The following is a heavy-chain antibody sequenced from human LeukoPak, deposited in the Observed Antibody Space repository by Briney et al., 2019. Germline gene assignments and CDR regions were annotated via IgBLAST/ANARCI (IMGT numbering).Heavy chain of an antibody. J-gene: IGHJ5*02. Sequence: ASVKVSCKASGYTFTSCGISWVRQAPGQGLEWMGWISAYNGNTNYAQKLQGRVTMTTDTSTSTAYMELRSLRSDDTAVYYCARDVATVTTLNWFDPWGQGTLVTVSS. CDR3: ARDVATVTTLNWFDP. D-gene: IGHD4-17*01. CDR1: GYTFTSCG. V-gene: IGHV1-18*04. CDR2: ISAYNGNT.